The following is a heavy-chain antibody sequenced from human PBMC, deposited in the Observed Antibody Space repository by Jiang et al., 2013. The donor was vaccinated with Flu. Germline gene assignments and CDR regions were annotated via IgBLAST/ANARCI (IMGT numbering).Heavy chain of an antibody. V-gene: IGHV3-13*01. CDR2: IGTLGDM. Sequence: RLSCTASGFTFSRHDMHWVRQTPGGRLEWVAAIGTLGDMYYPGSVKGRFTISRENAKNSLYLQMNSLTDEDTAVYYCARDRAPAGTPGEDWFDPWGQGTLVTVSS. J-gene: IGHJ5*02. CDR1: GFTFSRHD. D-gene: IGHD6-13*01. CDR3: ARDRAPAGTPGEDWFDP.